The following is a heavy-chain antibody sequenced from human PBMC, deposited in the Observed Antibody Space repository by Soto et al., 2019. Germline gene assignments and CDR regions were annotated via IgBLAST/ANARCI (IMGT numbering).Heavy chain of an antibody. J-gene: IGHJ4*02. V-gene: IGHV3-23*01. Sequence: PGGSLRLSCAASGFTFSSYAMSWVRQAPGKGLEWVSAISGSGGSTYYADSVKGRFTISRDNSKNTLYLQMNSLRAEDTAVYYCAKAQERTFAVAGTFGYWGQGTLVTVSS. CDR3: AKAQERTFAVAGTFGY. D-gene: IGHD6-19*01. CDR2: ISGSGGST. CDR1: GFTFSSYA.